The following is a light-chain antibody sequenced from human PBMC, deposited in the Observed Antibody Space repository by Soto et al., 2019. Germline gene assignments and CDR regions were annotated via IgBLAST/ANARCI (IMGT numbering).Light chain of an antibody. J-gene: IGKJ1*01. CDR3: MQSRGWPWT. Sequence: DTVMTQSPLSLPVTLGQPASISCRSSQSLVFTDGDTYLSWFHQRPGQSPRRLIYKVSNRDSGVPDRFSGSGSGTDFTLRISRVEAEDDGVYYCMQSRGWPWTFGQGTKVEIK. CDR2: KVS. CDR1: QSLVFTDGDTY. V-gene: IGKV2-30*01.